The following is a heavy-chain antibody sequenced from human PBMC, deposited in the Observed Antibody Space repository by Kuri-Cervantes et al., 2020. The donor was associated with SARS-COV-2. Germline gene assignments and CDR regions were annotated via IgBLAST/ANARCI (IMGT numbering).Heavy chain of an antibody. D-gene: IGHD6-19*01. CDR1: GGSISSSSYY. Sequence: SETLSLTCTVSGGSISSSSYYWGWIRQPPGKGLEWIGSIYYSGSTYYNPSLKSRVTISVDTSKNQFSLKLSSVTAADTAVYYCARGARGWYLHWFDPWGQGTLVTVSS. CDR3: ARGARGWYLHWFDP. J-gene: IGHJ5*02. CDR2: IYYSGST. V-gene: IGHV4-39*01.